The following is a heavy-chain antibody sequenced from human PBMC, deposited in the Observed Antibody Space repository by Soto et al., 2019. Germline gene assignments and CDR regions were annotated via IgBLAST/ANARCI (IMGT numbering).Heavy chain of an antibody. D-gene: IGHD3-3*01. V-gene: IGHV1-2*02. J-gene: IGHJ5*02. CDR2: LNPNSGAT. Sequence: GSSVKVSCKASGYTFTGYFIHWVRQAPGQGLEGMGWLNPNSGATKYAQKFQGRVTMTRDTSISTAYMELTLLRSDDTAIYYCARGGGTILAPLPWGEGTLVTVSS. CDR1: GYTFTGYF. CDR3: ARGGGTILAPLP.